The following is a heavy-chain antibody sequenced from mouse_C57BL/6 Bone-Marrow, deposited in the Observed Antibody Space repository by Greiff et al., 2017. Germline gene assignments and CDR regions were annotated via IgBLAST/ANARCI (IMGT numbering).Heavy chain of an antibody. D-gene: IGHD2-2*01. CDR3: ARGGMVTSFAY. V-gene: IGHV5-4*03. J-gene: IGHJ3*01. CDR1: GFTFSSYA. Sequence: EVKLVESGGGLVKPGGSLKLSCAASGFTFSSYAMSWVRQTPEKRLEWVATISDGGSYTYYPDNVKGRFTISRDNAKNNLYLQMSHLKSEDTAMYYCARGGMVTSFAYWGQGTLVTVSA. CDR2: ISDGGSYT.